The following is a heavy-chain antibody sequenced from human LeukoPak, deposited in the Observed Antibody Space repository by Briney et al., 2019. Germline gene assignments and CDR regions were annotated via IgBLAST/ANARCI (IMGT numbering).Heavy chain of an antibody. V-gene: IGHV4-30-4*01. CDR2: IYYSGST. D-gene: IGHD6-13*01. CDR1: GGSISSGDYY. CDR3: ARQESRQLVRRPAGTFDY. Sequence: SETLSLTCTVSGGSISSGDYYWSWIRQPPGKGLEWIGYIYYSGSTYYNPSLKSRVTISVDTSKNQFSLKLSSVTAADTAVYYCARQESRQLVRRPAGTFDYWGQGTLVTVSS. J-gene: IGHJ4*02.